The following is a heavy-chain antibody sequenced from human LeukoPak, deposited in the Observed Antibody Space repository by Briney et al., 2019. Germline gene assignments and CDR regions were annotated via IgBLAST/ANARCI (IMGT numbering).Heavy chain of an antibody. D-gene: IGHD3-10*01. V-gene: IGHV1-8*03. CDR2: MNPDSGNT. J-gene: IGHJ1*01. Sequence: ASVKASCMASGYPFTTYDINWVRQAPGQGLEWMGWMNPDSGNTGYAQKFQGRVTITRNTSISTAYMELNSLTSEDTAEYYCAKTFYSGSGSELPHHWGQGTLVTVSS. CDR3: AKTFYSGSGSELPHH. CDR1: GYPFTTYD.